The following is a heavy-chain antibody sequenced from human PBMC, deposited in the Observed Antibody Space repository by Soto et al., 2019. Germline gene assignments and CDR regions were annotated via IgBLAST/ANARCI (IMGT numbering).Heavy chain of an antibody. CDR1: GISFYDNV. CDR3: ARLGPGD. D-gene: IGHD7-27*01. J-gene: IGHJ4*02. Sequence: GESLKISCKVSGISFYDNVISWVRQMPGKGLEWMGRISRDGSSSSYSPSFQGHVSIYADRTTNTAYLQWSNLTTSHTAMYYCARLGPGDWGQGTLVTVSS. CDR2: ISRDGSSS. V-gene: IGHV5-10-1*01.